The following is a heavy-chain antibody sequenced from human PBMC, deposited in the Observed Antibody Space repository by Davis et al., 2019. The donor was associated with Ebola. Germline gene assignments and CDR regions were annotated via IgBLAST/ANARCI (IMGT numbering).Heavy chain of an antibody. J-gene: IGHJ6*02. CDR2: IYHSESS. Sequence: GSLRLSCTVPGGSISSYYWSWIRQPPGKGLEWIGYIYHSESSNYNPSLKSRVTISVDTSKNHFSLKLSSVTAADTAVYYCARDSRWLVPGTYYYYGMDVWGQGTTVTVSS. CDR1: GGSISSYY. V-gene: IGHV4-59*01. D-gene: IGHD6-19*01. CDR3: ARDSRWLVPGTYYYYGMDV.